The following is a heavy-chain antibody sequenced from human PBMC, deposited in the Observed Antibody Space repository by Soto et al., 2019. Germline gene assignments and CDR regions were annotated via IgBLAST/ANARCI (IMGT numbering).Heavy chain of an antibody. Sequence: QVQLVQSGAEVKKPGSSVKVSCKASGGTFSSYTISWVRQAPGQGLEWLGRIIPILGIANYAQKFQCRVTITADKSTSTAYMELSSLRSEDTAVYYCARDYGYYVYFDYWGQGTLVTVSS. CDR1: GGTFSSYT. J-gene: IGHJ4*02. V-gene: IGHV1-69*08. CDR3: ARDYGYYVYFDY. CDR2: IIPILGIA. D-gene: IGHD4-17*01.